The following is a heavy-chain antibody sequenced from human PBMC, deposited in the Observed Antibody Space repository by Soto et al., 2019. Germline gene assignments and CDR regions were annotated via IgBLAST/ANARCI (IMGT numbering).Heavy chain of an antibody. D-gene: IGHD3-22*01. V-gene: IGHV3-30-3*01. J-gene: IGHJ3*02. CDR3: ARPSVTYDYDSSGYEHAFDI. Sequence: LRLSCAASGFTFSSYAMHWVRQAPGKGLEWVAVISYDGSNKYYADSVKGRFTISRDNSKNTLYLQMNSLRAEDTAVYYCARPSVTYDYDSSGYEHAFDIWGQGTMVTVSS. CDR1: GFTFSSYA. CDR2: ISYDGSNK.